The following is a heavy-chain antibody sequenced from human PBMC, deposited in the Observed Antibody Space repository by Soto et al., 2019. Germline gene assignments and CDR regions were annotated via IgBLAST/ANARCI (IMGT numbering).Heavy chain of an antibody. CDR1: GGSFSGYY. D-gene: IGHD6-19*01. Sequence: SETLSLTCAVSGGSFSGYYWSWIRQSPGKGLEWIGDTDHSGGTNYNPSLKSRVTISGDTSRSQFSLRLSSVTAADTAVYYCARGLSTHIAVAGMGYFDSWGQGTLVTVSS. V-gene: IGHV4-34*01. CDR3: ARGLSTHIAVAGMGYFDS. J-gene: IGHJ4*02. CDR2: TDHSGGT.